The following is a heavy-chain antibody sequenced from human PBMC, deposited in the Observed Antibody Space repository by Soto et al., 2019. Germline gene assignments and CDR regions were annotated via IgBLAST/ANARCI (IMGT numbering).Heavy chain of an antibody. CDR1: GFAFSGYG. Sequence: QAHLVESGGGVVQPGRSLRLSCAASGFAFSGYGMHWVRQAPGKGLEWVAGIWHDGTNKQYADSVKGRFSISRDNSKNMLYLEINSLRAEYTAVYYCGRKLGVMDVWGQGTTVTGSS. J-gene: IGHJ6*02. CDR3: GRKLGVMDV. V-gene: IGHV3-33*01. CDR2: IWHDGTNK. D-gene: IGHD6-13*01.